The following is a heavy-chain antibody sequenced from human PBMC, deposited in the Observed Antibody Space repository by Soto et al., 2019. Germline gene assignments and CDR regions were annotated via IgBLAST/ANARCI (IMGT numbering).Heavy chain of an antibody. V-gene: IGHV3-21*01. CDR1: GFTFSSYS. J-gene: IGHJ6*02. D-gene: IGHD3-3*01. CDR3: ARDAPDYELWSGYKYYYYYGMDV. Sequence: GGSLRLSCAASGFTFSSYSMNWVRQAPGKGLEWVSSISSSSSYIYYADSVKGRFTISRDNAKNSLYLQMSSVRADDTAVYYCARDAPDYELWSGYKYYYYYGMDVCGQGTTVTVSS. CDR2: ISSSSSYI.